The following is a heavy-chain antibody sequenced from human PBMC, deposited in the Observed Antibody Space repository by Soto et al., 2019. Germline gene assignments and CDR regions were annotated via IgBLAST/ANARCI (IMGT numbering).Heavy chain of an antibody. Sequence: GASVKVSCKASGYTFTSYGISWVRQAPGQGLEWMGWISAYNGNTNYAQKLQGRVTMTTDTSTSTAYMELRSLRSDDTAVYYCAREFPYCSSTSCYPPEFYYYYGMDVWGQGTTVTVSS. CDR2: ISAYNGNT. J-gene: IGHJ6*02. D-gene: IGHD2-2*01. CDR1: GYTFTSYG. V-gene: IGHV1-18*01. CDR3: AREFPYCSSTSCYPPEFYYYYGMDV.